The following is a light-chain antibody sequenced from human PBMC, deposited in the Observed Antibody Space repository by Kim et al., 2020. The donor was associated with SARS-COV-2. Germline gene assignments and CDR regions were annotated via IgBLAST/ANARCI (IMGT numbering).Light chain of an antibody. CDR3: QQFDHYPLI. J-gene: IGKJ4*01. V-gene: IGKV1-5*03. CDR1: QSIGNW. CDR2: KAS. Sequence: AAVGDRVTITCRASQSIGNWLAWYQQKPGKGPQLLIYKASTLVSGVPSRFSGAGSGTEFTLTINSLHADDAASYYCQQFDHYPLIFGGGTKVDIK.